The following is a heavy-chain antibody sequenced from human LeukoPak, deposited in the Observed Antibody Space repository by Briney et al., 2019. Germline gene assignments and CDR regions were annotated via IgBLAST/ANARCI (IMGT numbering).Heavy chain of an antibody. J-gene: IGHJ4*02. CDR1: GGSISSGDYY. CDR2: IYYSGST. CDR3: ARDLGYYGSGTIVY. Sequence: SQTLSLTCTVSGGSISSGDYYWSWIRQPPGKGLEWIGYIYYSGSTYYNPSLKSRVTISVDTSKNQFSLKLSSVTAADTAVYYCARDLGYYGSGTIVYWGQGTLVTVSS. D-gene: IGHD3-10*01. V-gene: IGHV4-30-4*01.